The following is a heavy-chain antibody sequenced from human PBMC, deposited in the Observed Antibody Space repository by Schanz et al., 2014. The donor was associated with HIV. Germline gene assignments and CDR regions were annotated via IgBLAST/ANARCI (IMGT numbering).Heavy chain of an antibody. CDR2: ISGAGGSA. D-gene: IGHD3-10*01. CDR3: ARGSGPYYYYYGMDV. Sequence: EVQVLESGGGLVQPGGSLRLSCEGSGFTFRNYAMSWVRQDPGKGLEWVSTISGAGGSANYADSVNGRFTISRDNLKNTMYLQMSRLRAEDTAVYYCARGSGPYYYYYGMDVWGQGTTVTVSS. V-gene: IGHV3-23*01. CDR1: GFTFRNYA. J-gene: IGHJ6*02.